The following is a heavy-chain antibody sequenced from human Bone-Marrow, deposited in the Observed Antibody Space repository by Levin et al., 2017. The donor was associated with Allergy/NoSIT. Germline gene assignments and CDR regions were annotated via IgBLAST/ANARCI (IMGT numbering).Heavy chain of an antibody. Sequence: LTGGSLRLSCATSGFTFDDFALNWVRQAPGKGLEWVAGISWDGYGIGYADSVKGRFTISRDNGENALYLQMHSLRDDDTAFYYCGKGSGTVRGAVGDWGQGTLVTVSS. J-gene: IGHJ4*02. D-gene: IGHD3-10*01. V-gene: IGHV3-9*01. CDR1: GFTFDDFA. CDR2: ISWDGYGI. CDR3: GKGSGTVRGAVGD.